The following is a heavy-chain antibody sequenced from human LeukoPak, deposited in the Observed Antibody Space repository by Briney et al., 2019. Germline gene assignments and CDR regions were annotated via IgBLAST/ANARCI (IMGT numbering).Heavy chain of an antibody. Sequence: GSLRLSCLVSGFTFSSYSFNCFRQHPGKELEWTENIYYSGSTYYNASLQSRVTISIDTSKNQFSLRLNSVTAADTAMYYCAKSGGYGLDYWGQGTLVTVSS. CDR3: AKSGGYGLDY. V-gene: IGHV4-59*04. CDR1: GFTFSSYSFN. D-gene: IGHD1-26*01. J-gene: IGHJ4*02. CDR2: IYYSGST.